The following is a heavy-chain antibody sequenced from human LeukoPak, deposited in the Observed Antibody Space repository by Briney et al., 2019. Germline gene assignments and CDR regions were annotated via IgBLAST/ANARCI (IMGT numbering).Heavy chain of an antibody. CDR3: VKITSSSGGDY. Sequence: GGSLRLSCSASGLTFSSYAMYWVRQAPGKGLEYVSGISSNGGSTYYADSVKGRFTISRDNSKNTLYLQMSSLRAEDTAVYYCVKITSSSGGDYWGQGTLVTVSS. V-gene: IGHV3-64D*09. J-gene: IGHJ4*02. D-gene: IGHD6-19*01. CDR2: ISSNGGST. CDR1: GLTFSSYA.